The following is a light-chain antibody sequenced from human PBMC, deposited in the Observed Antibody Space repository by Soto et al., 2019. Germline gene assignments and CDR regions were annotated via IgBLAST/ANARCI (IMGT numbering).Light chain of an antibody. Sequence: EIVLTQSPCTLSLSAGERATLSCRASQSVSSSYLAWYQQKPGQAPRLLIYGASSRATGIPDRFSGSGSGTDFTLTISRLEPEDFAVYYCQRYGGFGQGTKVDIK. CDR2: GAS. J-gene: IGKJ1*01. CDR3: QRYGG. V-gene: IGKV3-20*01. CDR1: QSVSSSY.